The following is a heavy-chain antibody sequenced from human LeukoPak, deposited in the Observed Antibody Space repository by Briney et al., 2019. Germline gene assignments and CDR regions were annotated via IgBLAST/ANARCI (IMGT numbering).Heavy chain of an antibody. CDR2: IDGSGDTI. J-gene: IGHJ4*02. CDR3: SRRFDC. V-gene: IGHV3-48*02. Sequence: GESLRLSCAASGFTFSDYSMTWVRQAPGKGLEWVSYIDGSGDTIYYADSVKGRFTISRDNAKNSLDLQMNSLRDEDTAVYYCSRRFDCWGQGTLVTVSS. CDR1: GFTFSDYS.